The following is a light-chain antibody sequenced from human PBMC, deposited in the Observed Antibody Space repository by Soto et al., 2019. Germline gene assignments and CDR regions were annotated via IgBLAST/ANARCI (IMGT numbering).Light chain of an antibody. CDR1: SSNIGAGYH. CDR3: QSYDSSLRVV. CDR2: GNS. V-gene: IGLV1-40*01. Sequence: QPVLTQPPSVSGAPGQRVTISCTGSSSNIGAGYHVHWYQQLPGTAPKLLIYGNSNRPSGVPDRFSGSKSGTSASLAITGLQAEDEADYYCQSYDSSLRVVFGGGTKLTVL. J-gene: IGLJ2*01.